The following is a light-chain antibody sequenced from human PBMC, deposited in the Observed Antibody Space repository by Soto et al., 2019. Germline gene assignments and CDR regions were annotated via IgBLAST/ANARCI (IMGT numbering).Light chain of an antibody. CDR1: QSVSSY. V-gene: IGKV3-11*01. CDR2: DAS. CDR3: QQRSNWPPV. J-gene: IGKJ4*01. Sequence: PGGKAPLSCRASQSVSSYLAWYQQKPGQAPRLLIYDASNRATGIPARFSGSGSGTDFTLTISSLEPEDFAVYYCQQRSNWPPVFGGGTKVDIK.